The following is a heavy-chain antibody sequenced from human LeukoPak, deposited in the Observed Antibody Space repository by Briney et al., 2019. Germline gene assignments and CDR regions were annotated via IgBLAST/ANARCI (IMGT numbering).Heavy chain of an antibody. V-gene: IGHV1-18*01. J-gene: IGHJ3*02. CDR3: ASGASSYGLEWELLYGPDAFDI. CDR2: ISAYNGNT. D-gene: IGHD1-26*01. Sequence: ASVKVSCKASGYTFTSYGISWVRQAPGQGLEWMGWISAYNGNTNYAQKLQGRVTMTTDTSTSTAYMELRSLRSDDTAVYYCASGASSYGLEWELLYGPDAFDIWGQGTMVTVSS. CDR1: GYTFTSYG.